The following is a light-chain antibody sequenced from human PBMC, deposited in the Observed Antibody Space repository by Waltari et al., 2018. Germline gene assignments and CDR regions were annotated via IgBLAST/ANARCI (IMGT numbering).Light chain of an antibody. V-gene: IGKV1-39*01. CDR2: TAS. CDR3: QQSYSTPYD. Sequence: DIQMTQSPSSLSASVGDRVTITCRASQSISSYLNWYQQKPGKAPKLLFYTASSLQSGVPSRFSGSGSGTDFTLTISSLQPEDFATYYCQQSYSTPYDFGQGTKLEIK. J-gene: IGKJ2*01. CDR1: QSISSY.